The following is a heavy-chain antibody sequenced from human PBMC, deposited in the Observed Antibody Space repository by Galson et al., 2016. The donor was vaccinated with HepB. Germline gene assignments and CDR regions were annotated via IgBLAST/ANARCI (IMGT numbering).Heavy chain of an antibody. CDR2: IFYSGAT. CDR1: GGSITNYY. CDR3: ARGGASSRWLFP. D-gene: IGHD3-22*01. V-gene: IGHV4-59*01. Sequence: SETLSLTCTVSGGSITNYYWSWIRQSPGKGLEWIGYIFYSGATKYNPSLESRITISVDTSKNQFSLKLSSATAADTAVYYCARGGASSRWLFPWGQGTLVTVSS. J-gene: IGHJ5*02.